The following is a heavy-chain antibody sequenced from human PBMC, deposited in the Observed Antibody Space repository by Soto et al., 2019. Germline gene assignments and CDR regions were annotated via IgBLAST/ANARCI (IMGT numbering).Heavy chain of an antibody. J-gene: IGHJ6*02. Sequence: PSETLSLTCTVSGGSISSYYWSWIRQPPGKGLEWIGYIYYSGSTNYNPSLKSRVTISVDTSKNQFSLKLSSVTAADTAVYYCARAGDTMVRGVDYGMDVWGQGTTVTVSS. CDR2: IYYSGST. CDR1: GGSISSYY. CDR3: ARAGDTMVRGVDYGMDV. V-gene: IGHV4-59*01. D-gene: IGHD3-10*01.